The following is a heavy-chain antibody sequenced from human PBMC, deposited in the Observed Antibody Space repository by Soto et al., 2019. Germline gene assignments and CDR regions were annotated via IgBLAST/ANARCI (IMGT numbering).Heavy chain of an antibody. Sequence: CGASGVSRSRCSMHQVRKAPGKGLEWVAVISYDGSNKYYADSVKGRFTISRDNSKNTLYLQMNSLRAEDTAVYYCVKDQKSYDSSGYQLYFFAYCGQGTLVTVSS. J-gene: IGHJ4*02. D-gene: IGHD3-22*01. V-gene: IGHV3-30*18. CDR3: VKDQKSYDSSGYQLYFFAY. CDR1: GVSRSRCS. CDR2: ISYDGSNK.